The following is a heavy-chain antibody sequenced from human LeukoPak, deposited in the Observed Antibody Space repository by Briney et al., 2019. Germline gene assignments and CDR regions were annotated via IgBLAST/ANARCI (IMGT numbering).Heavy chain of an antibody. D-gene: IGHD7-27*01. Sequence: ASVKLSCKASGYTFTNFYILWVRQAPRQAPEWMGMMNPSGGSTSFAQKFQGRVTITWDTFESTLYMDVSSLRSEVTAVYYCARVRRWGLDYWGQGTLVTVSS. CDR2: MNPSGGST. CDR3: ARVRRWGLDY. CDR1: GYTFTNFY. V-gene: IGHV1-46*01. J-gene: IGHJ4*02.